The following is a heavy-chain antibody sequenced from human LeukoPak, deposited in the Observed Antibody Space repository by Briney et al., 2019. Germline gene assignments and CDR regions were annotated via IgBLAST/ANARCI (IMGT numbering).Heavy chain of an antibody. V-gene: IGHV1-2*02. J-gene: IGHJ5*02. D-gene: IGHD2/OR15-2a*01. Sequence: GASVKVSCKASGYTFTGYYMHWVRQAPGQGLEWMGWINPNSGGTNYAQKFQGRVTMTRDTSISTAYMELSRLRSDDTAVYYCARAYRMEIQGTFTFDPWGQGTLVTVSS. CDR1: GYTFTGYY. CDR2: INPNSGGT. CDR3: ARAYRMEIQGTFTFDP.